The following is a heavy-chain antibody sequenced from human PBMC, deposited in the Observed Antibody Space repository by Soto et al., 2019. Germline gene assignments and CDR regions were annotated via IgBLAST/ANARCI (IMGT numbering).Heavy chain of an antibody. J-gene: IGHJ4*02. V-gene: IGHV1-69*13. CDR3: ARDTYYYDSSGYYSGY. D-gene: IGHD3-22*01. CDR1: GGTFSSYA. Sequence: SLKVSCKASGGTFSSYAISWVRQAPGQGLEWMGGIIPIFGTANYAQKFQGRVTITADESTSTAYMELSSLRSEDTAVYYCARDTYYYDSSGYYSGYWGQGTLVTVSS. CDR2: IIPIFGTA.